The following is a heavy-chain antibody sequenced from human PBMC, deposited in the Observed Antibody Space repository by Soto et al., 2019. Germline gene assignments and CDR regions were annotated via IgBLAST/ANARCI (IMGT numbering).Heavy chain of an antibody. CDR3: ARGLVKYYYYYYMDV. CDR1: GGSISSRSYY. V-gene: IGHV4-39*01. J-gene: IGHJ6*03. Sequence: SETLCLTCTVSGGSISSRSYYWGWIHQPPGKGLEWIGSIYYSGSTYYNPSLKSRVTISVDTSKNQFSLKLSSVTAADTAVYYCARGLVKYYYYYYMDVWGKGTTVTVSS. CDR2: IYYSGST. D-gene: IGHD2-15*01.